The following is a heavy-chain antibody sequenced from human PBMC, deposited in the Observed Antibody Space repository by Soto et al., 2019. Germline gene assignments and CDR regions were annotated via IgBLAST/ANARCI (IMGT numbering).Heavy chain of an antibody. CDR3: ARHAGYGDYVDFDY. CDR1: GGSISSYY. CDR2: IYYSGST. Sequence: SETLSLTCTVSGGSISSYYWSRIRQPPGKGLEWIGYIYYSGSTNYNPSLKSRVTISVDTSKNRFSLKLSSVTAADTAVYYCARHAGYGDYVDFDYWGQGTLVTVSS. J-gene: IGHJ4*02. D-gene: IGHD4-17*01. V-gene: IGHV4-59*08.